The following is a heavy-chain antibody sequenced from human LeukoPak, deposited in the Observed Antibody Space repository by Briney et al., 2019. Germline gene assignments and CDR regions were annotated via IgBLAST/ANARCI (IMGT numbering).Heavy chain of an antibody. D-gene: IGHD5/OR15-5a*01. CDR3: ARDATYYLRYGYFDC. V-gene: IGHV3-49*04. J-gene: IGHJ4*01. Sequence: GGSLRLSCTASGFTFGDYAMSWVRQAPGKGLEWVGFIRSKAYGGATEYAASVKGRFTISRDDSKSIAYLQMNSLKTEDTAVYYCARDATYYLRYGYFDCWGHGTLVTVSS. CDR2: IRSKAYGGAT. CDR1: GFTFGDYA.